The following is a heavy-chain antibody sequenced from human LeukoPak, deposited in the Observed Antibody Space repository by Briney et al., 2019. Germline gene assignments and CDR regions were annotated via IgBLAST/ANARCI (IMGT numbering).Heavy chain of an antibody. J-gene: IGHJ3*02. CDR2: VHYSGST. D-gene: IGHD1-14*01. Sequence: PSETLSLTCTVSGGSISPYYWTWSRQPPGKGLEWIGYVHYSGSTKYNPSLKSRVTISLDTSKNQFSLKLRSVTAADTAVYYCARHLTGWRSFDIWGQGTMVTVSS. CDR3: ARHLTGWRSFDI. CDR1: GGSISPYY. V-gene: IGHV4-59*08.